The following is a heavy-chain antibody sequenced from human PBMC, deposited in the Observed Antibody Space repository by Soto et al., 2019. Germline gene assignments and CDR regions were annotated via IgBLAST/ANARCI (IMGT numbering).Heavy chain of an antibody. Sequence: QVQLVQSGAEVKKPGASVKVSCKASGYTFTSYAMHWVRQAPGQRLEWMGWINAGNGNTKYSQKFQGRVTITRDTSASTAYMALSSLRSEDTAVYYCARGGIAVAHWFGYCGQGTLVTVSS. CDR3: ARGGIAVAHWFGY. J-gene: IGHJ5*01. V-gene: IGHV1-3*01. CDR2: INAGNGNT. D-gene: IGHD6-19*01. CDR1: GYTFTSYA.